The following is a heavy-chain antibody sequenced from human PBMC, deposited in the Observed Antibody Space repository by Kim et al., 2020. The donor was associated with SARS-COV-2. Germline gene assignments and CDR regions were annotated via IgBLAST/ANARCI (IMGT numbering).Heavy chain of an antibody. CDR2: IKSKTDGGTT. V-gene: IGHV3-15*01. CDR1: GFTFSNAW. D-gene: IGHD3-9*01. CDR3: TTDHRLRYFDCFAFDI. Sequence: GGSLRLSCAASGFTFSNAWMSWVRQAPGKGMEWVGRIKSKTDGGTTDYAAPVKGRFTISRDDSKNTLYLQMNSLKTEDTAVYYCTTDHRLRYFDCFAFDIWGQGTMVTVSS. J-gene: IGHJ3*02.